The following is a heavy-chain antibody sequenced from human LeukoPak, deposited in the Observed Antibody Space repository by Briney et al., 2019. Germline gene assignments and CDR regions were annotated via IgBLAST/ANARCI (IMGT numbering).Heavy chain of an antibody. CDR2: FSGGDGST. CDR1: RFTFSSYA. CDR3: AKGKVVPATIYDY. V-gene: IGHV3-23*01. D-gene: IGHD2-2*02. Sequence: GGSLRLSCAASRFTFSSYAMSWVRQAPGKGLEWVSGFSGGDGSTSYADSVKGRFTISRDNSKNTLYLQMNSLRAEDTAVYYCAKGKVVPATIYDYWGQGTLVTVSS. J-gene: IGHJ4*02.